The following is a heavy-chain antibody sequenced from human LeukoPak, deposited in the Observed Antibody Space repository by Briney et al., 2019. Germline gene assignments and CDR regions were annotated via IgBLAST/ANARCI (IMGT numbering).Heavy chain of an antibody. Sequence: GGSLRLSCAASGFTFSSYGMNWVRQAPGKGLEWVSAISGSGRRPYYADSVKGRFTISRDSSKNTLYLQMNSLRAEYTAVYYCARAKWELLVYYYYYMDVWGKGTPVTVSS. J-gene: IGHJ6*03. CDR1: GFTFSSYG. D-gene: IGHD1-26*01. CDR3: ARAKWELLVYYYYYMDV. V-gene: IGHV3-23*01. CDR2: ISGSGRRP.